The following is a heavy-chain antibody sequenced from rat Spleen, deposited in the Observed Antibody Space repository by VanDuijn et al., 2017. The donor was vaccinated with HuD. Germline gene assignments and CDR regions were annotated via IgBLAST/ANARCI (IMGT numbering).Heavy chain of an antibody. CDR2: IWGDGST. Sequence: QVQLKESGPGLVQPSQTLSLTCTVSGFSLSNYGVIWVRQPPGKGLEWMGGIWGDGSTDYNSVLKSRLSISRDTSKNQVFLKMNSLQTDDTGTYYCTIHPRYWGQGVMVTVSS. D-gene: IGHD3-1*01. CDR3: TIHPRY. CDR1: GFSLSNYG. J-gene: IGHJ2*01. V-gene: IGHV2-13*01.